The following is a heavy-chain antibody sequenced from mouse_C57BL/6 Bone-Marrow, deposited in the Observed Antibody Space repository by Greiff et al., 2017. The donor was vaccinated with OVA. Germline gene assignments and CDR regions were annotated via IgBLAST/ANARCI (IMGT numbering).Heavy chain of an antibody. V-gene: IGHV1-64*01. CDR2: IHPNSGST. J-gene: IGHJ2*01. CDR1: GYTFTSYW. Sequence: QVQLKQPGAELVKPGASVKLSCKASGYTFTSYWMHWVKQRPGQGLEWIGMIHPNSGSTNYNEKFKSKATLTVDKSSSTAYMQLSSLTSEDSAVYYCARYQITTVVAGGYWGQGTTLTVSS. D-gene: IGHD1-1*01. CDR3: ARYQITTVVAGGY.